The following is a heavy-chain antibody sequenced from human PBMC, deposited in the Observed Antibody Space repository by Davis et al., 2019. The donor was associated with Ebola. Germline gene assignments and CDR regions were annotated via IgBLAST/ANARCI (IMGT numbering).Heavy chain of an antibody. J-gene: IGHJ4*02. CDR3: AKDRWTGYYVFDS. CDR1: GFTFSGHW. CDR2: IKSDGSSA. D-gene: IGHD3/OR15-3a*01. Sequence: GESLKISCAASGFTFSGHWMHWVHQAPGKGLVWVSQIKSDGSSASYADSVKGRFTTSRNNAKNTLYLQMNSLRAEDTAVYYCAKDRWTGYYVFDSWGQGAQVTVSS. V-gene: IGHV3-74*01.